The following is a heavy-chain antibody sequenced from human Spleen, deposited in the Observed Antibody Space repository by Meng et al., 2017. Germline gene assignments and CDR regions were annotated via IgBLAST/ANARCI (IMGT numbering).Heavy chain of an antibody. CDR1: GFTFSSYA. CDR2: ISYDGSNK. J-gene: IGHJ3*02. Sequence: GGSLRLSCAASGFTFSSYAMHWVRQAPGKGLEWVAVISYDGSNKYYADSVKGRFTISRDNAKNSLYLQMDSLRVEDTAVYYCARWSVAHDAFDIWGQGTLVTVSS. D-gene: IGHD2-15*01. CDR3: ARWSVAHDAFDI. V-gene: IGHV3-30*07.